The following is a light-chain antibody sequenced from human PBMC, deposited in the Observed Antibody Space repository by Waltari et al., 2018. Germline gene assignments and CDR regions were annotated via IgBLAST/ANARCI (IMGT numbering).Light chain of an antibody. CDR3: QTWGTGIRV. V-gene: IGLV4-69*01. CDR1: SGHSSSA. CDR2: LNRDGSH. J-gene: IGLJ2*01. Sequence: QLVLPQSPSPSASLGASVTLTRTLTSGHSSSAIAWHQQQPQKGPRYLTKLNRDGSHTTVGVIPRRFAGTSSGAERFPTTASLQAEDEAYYYCQTWGTGIRVFGGGTKLTVL.